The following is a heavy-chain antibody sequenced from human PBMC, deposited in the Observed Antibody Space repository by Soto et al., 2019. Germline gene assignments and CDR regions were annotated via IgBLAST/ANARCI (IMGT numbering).Heavy chain of an antibody. CDR3: ASYREQLVLYGMDV. J-gene: IGHJ6*02. CDR1: GYTFTSYV. V-gene: IGHV1-18*01. Sequence: QVQLVQSGAEVKKPGASVKVSCKASGYTFTSYVISWVRQAPGQGLEWMGWISAYNGNTNYAQKFQGRVTMTTDTSTSTAYRELRSLRSDDPAGYYCASYREQLVLYGMDVWGQGTTVTVSS. CDR2: ISAYNGNT. D-gene: IGHD6-13*01.